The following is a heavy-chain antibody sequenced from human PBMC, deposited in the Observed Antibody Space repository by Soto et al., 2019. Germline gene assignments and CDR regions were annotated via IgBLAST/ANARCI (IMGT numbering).Heavy chain of an antibody. Sequence: PGGSLRLSCASSGFPLCSYGMSWVRQGPGKGPEWVANIKQDGSEIYYVDSVKGRFTISRDNAKSSLYLQMTSLRAEDTAVYQCAKSLSAIPGDSWGQGTLVTVSS. V-gene: IGHV3-7*05. CDR3: AKSLSAIPGDS. CDR1: GFPLCSYG. D-gene: IGHD2-2*01. CDR2: IKQDGSEI. J-gene: IGHJ4*02.